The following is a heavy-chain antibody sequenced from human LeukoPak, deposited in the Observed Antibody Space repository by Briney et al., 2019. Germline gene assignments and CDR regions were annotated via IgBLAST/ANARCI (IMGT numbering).Heavy chain of an antibody. Sequence: PGGFLRLSCAASGFSFSDAWMTWVRQAPGRGLEWLGRIKGASDGGTTDLAAPVKGRFTMSRYDSKNTVYLQMDRLQTEDTAVYYCTTDLTWLFNFAYWGQGTLVTVSS. CDR2: IKGASDGGTT. D-gene: IGHD3-9*01. CDR3: TTDLTWLFNFAY. J-gene: IGHJ4*02. V-gene: IGHV3-15*01. CDR1: GFSFSDAW.